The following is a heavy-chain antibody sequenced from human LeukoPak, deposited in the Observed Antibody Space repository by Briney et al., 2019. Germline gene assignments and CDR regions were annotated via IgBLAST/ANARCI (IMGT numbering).Heavy chain of an antibody. CDR3: AREGSSDSFDP. CDR2: ISAYNGNT. J-gene: IGHJ5*02. V-gene: IGHV1-18*01. D-gene: IGHD6-13*01. Sequence: ASVKVSCKATGGTFSYFAISWVRQAPGQGLEWMGWISAYNGNTNYAQKLQGRVTMTTDTSTSTAYMELRSLRSDDTAMYYCAREGSSDSFDPWGQGTLVTVSS. CDR1: GGTFSYFA.